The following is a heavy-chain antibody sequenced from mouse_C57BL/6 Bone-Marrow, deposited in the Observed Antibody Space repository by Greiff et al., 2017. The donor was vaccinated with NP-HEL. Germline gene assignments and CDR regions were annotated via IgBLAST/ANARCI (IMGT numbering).Heavy chain of an antibody. Sequence: QVQLQQSGAELVMPGASVKLSCKASGYTFTSYWMHWVKQRPGQGLEWIGEIDPSDSYTNYNQKFKGKSTLTVDKSSSTAYMQLSSLTSEDSAVYYCARKSYGSSWDWGQGTTLTVSS. V-gene: IGHV1-69*01. CDR3: ARKSYGSSWD. CDR1: GYTFTSYW. D-gene: IGHD1-1*01. J-gene: IGHJ2*01. CDR2: IDPSDSYT.